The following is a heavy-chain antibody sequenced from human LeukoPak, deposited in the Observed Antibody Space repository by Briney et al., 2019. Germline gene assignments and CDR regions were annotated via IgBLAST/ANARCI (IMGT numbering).Heavy chain of an antibody. CDR2: IYPGDSDT. D-gene: IGHD3-10*01. Sequence: GESLKISCQGSGYTFTNYWISWVRQMPGKGLEWMGIIYPGDSDTRYSPSFQGQVTISADKSISTAYLQWSSLKASDTAMYYCARATYYYGSGTYGHFDYWGQGTLVTVSS. CDR3: ARATYYYGSGTYGHFDY. V-gene: IGHV5-51*01. CDR1: GYTFTNYW. J-gene: IGHJ4*02.